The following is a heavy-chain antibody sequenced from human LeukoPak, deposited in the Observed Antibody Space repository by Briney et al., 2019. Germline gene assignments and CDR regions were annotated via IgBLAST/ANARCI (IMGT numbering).Heavy chain of an antibody. Sequence: SETLSLTCTVFGSSINSVYSWDWIRQPPGKGLEWIGSIYHNGNTYYNSPLKSRVTISVHTSENQFSLKLSSVTAADTAVYYCASYKTYYDSSGNPFDHWGQGTLVTVSS. CDR2: IYHNGNT. V-gene: IGHV4-38-2*02. CDR1: GSSINSVYS. J-gene: IGHJ4*02. D-gene: IGHD3-22*01. CDR3: ASYKTYYDSSGNPFDH.